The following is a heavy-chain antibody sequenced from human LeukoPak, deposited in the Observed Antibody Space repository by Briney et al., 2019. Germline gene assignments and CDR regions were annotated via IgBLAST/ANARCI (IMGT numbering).Heavy chain of an antibody. J-gene: IGHJ4*02. D-gene: IGHD6-13*01. CDR1: GFSLRTRGRC. V-gene: IGHV2-70*11. CDR3: AREPQQLETYGNSGFDY. Sequence: SGPALVNPTQTLTLTCTFSGFSLRTRGRCVSGIRQPPGKSLEWLARIDWDDDKYYSTSLKTRLTISKDTSKNQVVLTMTNMDPVDTATYYCAREPQQLETYGNSGFDYWGQGTLVTVSS. CDR2: IDWDDDK.